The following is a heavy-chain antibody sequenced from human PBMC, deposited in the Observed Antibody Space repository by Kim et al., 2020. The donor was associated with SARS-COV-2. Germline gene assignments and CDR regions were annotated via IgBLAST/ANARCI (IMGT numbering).Heavy chain of an antibody. D-gene: IGHD2-15*01. CDR3: AKDHVGPDWFDP. J-gene: IGHJ5*02. Sequence: YYTPSLKCRFTISRDNSKDTLYLQMNSLRAEDTAVYYCAKDHVGPDWFDPWGQGTLVTVSS. V-gene: IGHV3-23*01.